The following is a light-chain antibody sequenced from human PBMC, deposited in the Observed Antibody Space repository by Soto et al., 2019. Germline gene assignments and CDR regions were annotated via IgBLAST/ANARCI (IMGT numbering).Light chain of an antibody. CDR1: QSISRW. CDR3: QQYNRYAFT. Sequence: DIQMTQSPSTLSASVGDRVTITCRASQSISRWLAWYHQKPGQATKLLIYDASSLESVVPSRFSVSGSGTAFTLTISSQQPDDFATYYCQQYNRYAFTFGPGTKVDIK. J-gene: IGKJ3*01. CDR2: DAS. V-gene: IGKV1-5*01.